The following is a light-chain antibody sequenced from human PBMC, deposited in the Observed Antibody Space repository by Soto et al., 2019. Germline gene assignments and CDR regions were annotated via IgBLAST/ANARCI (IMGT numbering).Light chain of an antibody. V-gene: IGLV2-11*01. CDR3: CSYGGSYTYV. CDR2: DVI. CDR1: SSDVGGFNY. J-gene: IGLJ1*01. Sequence: QSALTQPPSVSGSTGQSVTISCSGASSDVGGFNYVSWYQQHPGKAPKLMIYDVIKRPSRVPDRFSGSKSGNTASLTISGLQADDEADYYCCSYGGSYTYVFGTGTKVTVL.